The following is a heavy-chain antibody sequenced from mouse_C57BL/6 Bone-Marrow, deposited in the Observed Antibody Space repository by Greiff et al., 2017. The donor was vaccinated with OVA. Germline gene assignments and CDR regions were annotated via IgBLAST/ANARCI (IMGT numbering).Heavy chain of an antibody. CDR2: IWRGGST. J-gene: IGHJ4*01. CDR3: AKKGSSYYYAMDY. V-gene: IGHV2-5*01. Sequence: VQLVESGPGLVQPSQSLSITCTVSGFSLTSYGVHWVRQSPGKGLEWLGVIWRGGSTDYNAAFMSRLSITKDNSKSQVFFKMNSLQADDTAIYYCAKKGSSYYYAMDYWGQGTSVTVSS. CDR1: GFSLTSYG. D-gene: IGHD1-1*01.